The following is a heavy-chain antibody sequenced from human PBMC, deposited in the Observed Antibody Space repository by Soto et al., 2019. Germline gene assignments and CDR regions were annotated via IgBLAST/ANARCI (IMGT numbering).Heavy chain of an antibody. CDR3: ARAFVKGSGSYALDV. V-gene: IGHV5-51*01. CDR2: IYPGDSDT. D-gene: IGHD3-10*01. CDR1: GYSFTSYW. J-gene: IGHJ6*02. Sequence: GESLKISCKGSGYSFTSYWIGWVRQMPGKGLEWMGIIYPGDSDTRYSPSFQGQVTISADKSISTAYLQWSSLKASDTSMYYCARAFVKGSGSYALDVWGQGTTVTVSS.